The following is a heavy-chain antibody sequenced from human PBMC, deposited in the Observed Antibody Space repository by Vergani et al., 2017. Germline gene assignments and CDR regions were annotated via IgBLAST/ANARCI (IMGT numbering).Heavy chain of an antibody. D-gene: IGHD6-6*01. CDR2: INPNSGGT. Sequence: QVQLVQSGAEVKKPGASVKVSCKASGYTFTGYYMHWVRQAPGQGLEWMGWINPNSGGTNYAQKFQGRVTMTRDTSISTAYMELSRLRSDDTAVYYCARDRRIAAPWSHSISEKLYYYGMDVWGQGP. V-gene: IGHV1-2*02. CDR1: GYTFTGYY. J-gene: IGHJ6*02. CDR3: ARDRRIAAPWSHSISEKLYYYGMDV.